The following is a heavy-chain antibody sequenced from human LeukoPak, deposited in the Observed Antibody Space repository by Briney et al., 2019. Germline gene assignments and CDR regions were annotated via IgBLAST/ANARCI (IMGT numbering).Heavy chain of an antibody. CDR1: GGSISSSSYY. CDR3: ARGPRGYGINDAFDI. CDR2: IYYSGST. Sequence: SETLSLTCTVSGGSISSSSYYWGWIRQPPGKGLEWIGYIYYSGSTNYNPSLKSRVTISVDTSKNQFSLKLSSVTAADTAVYYCARGPRGYGINDAFDIWGQGTMVTVSS. J-gene: IGHJ3*02. V-gene: IGHV4-61*05. D-gene: IGHD5-12*01.